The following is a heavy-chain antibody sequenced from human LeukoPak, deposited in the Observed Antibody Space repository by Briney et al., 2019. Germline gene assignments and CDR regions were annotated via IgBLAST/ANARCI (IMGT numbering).Heavy chain of an antibody. J-gene: IGHJ4*02. CDR2: INPNSGGT. Sequence: ASVKVSCKASGYSFSDYCMHWVRQAPGQGLEWMGWINPNSGGTNSAQKFQGRVSMTRDTSISTAYMELCRLRSDDTAVYYCARGWGAIEVPGTTDYWGQGTLVTVSS. CDR3: ARGWGAIEVPGTTDY. CDR1: GYSFSDYC. V-gene: IGHV1-2*02. D-gene: IGHD1-1*01.